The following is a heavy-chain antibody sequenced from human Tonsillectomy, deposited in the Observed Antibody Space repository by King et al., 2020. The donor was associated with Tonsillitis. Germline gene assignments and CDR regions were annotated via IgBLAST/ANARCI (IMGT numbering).Heavy chain of an antibody. D-gene: IGHD5-24*01. Sequence: QVQLQQWGAGLLKPSETLSLTCAVYGGSFSTYYWSWIRQPPGKGLEWIGEINHSGITNYNPSLKSRVTISVDTSKNQFSLKLSPVTAADTAVYYCASIGVEMATSMDVWGKGTTVTVSS. V-gene: IGHV4-34*01. J-gene: IGHJ6*03. CDR3: ASIGVEMATSMDV. CDR1: GGSFSTYY. CDR2: INHSGIT.